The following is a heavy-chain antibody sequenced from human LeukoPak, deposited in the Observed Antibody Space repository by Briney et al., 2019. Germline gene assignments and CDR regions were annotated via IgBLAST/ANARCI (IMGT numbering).Heavy chain of an antibody. Sequence: ASVKVSCKASGYTFTGYYMHWVRQAPGQGLEWMGWINPNSGGTNYAQKFQGRVTMTRDTSISTAYMELSRLRSDDTAVYYCAREAYYYDSSGYRYDAFDIWGQGTMVTVSS. CDR2: INPNSGGT. CDR3: AREAYYYDSSGYRYDAFDI. V-gene: IGHV1-2*02. D-gene: IGHD3-22*01. J-gene: IGHJ3*02. CDR1: GYTFTGYY.